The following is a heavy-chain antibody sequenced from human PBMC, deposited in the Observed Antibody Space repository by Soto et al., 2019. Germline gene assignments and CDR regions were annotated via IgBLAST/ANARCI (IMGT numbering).Heavy chain of an antibody. V-gene: IGHV1-69*06. Sequence: QVQLVQSGAEVKKPGSSVKVSCKASGGTFSSYAISWVRQAPGQGLEWMGGIIPIFGTANYAQKFQGRVTIYAGRTTRTGYIGLGRLGTGDTAVYFRARGPPPPYGDYDIYYYYGMDVWGQGTTVTVSS. J-gene: IGHJ6*02. CDR3: ARGPPPPYGDYDIYYYYGMDV. D-gene: IGHD4-17*01. CDR1: GGTFSSYA. CDR2: IIPIFGTA.